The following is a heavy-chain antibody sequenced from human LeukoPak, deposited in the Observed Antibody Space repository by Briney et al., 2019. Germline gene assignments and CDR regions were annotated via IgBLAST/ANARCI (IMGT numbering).Heavy chain of an antibody. CDR1: GYTFTGYY. CDR2: INPNSGGT. CDR3: ARATLPRSDDCAFDY. Sequence: GASVKVSCKASGYTFTGYYMHWVRQAPGQGLEWMGWINPNSGGTNYAQKFQGRVTMTRDTSISTAYMELSSLRSDDTAVYYCARATLPRSDDCAFDYWGQGTLVTVSS. V-gene: IGHV1-2*02. D-gene: IGHD2-21*02. J-gene: IGHJ4*02.